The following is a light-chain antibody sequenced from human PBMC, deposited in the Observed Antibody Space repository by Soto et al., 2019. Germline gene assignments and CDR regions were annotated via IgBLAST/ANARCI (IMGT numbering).Light chain of an antibody. CDR1: QSIGNY. CDR3: QQSSSTPQT. J-gene: IGKJ4*01. V-gene: IGKV1-39*01. CDR2: VAS. Sequence: DIQMIQSPSSLSASVGDRVTITCRASQSIGNYLSWYQQKPGKAPKLLINVASTLQSGVPSRFSGSGSGTDFTLAISSLQPEDFATYYCQQSSSTPQTFSGGTRVEIK.